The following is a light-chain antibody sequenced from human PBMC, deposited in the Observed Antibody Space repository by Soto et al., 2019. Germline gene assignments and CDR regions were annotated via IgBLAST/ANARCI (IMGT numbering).Light chain of an antibody. CDR3: QQYDNLPFT. J-gene: IGKJ4*01. CDR2: DAS. CDR1: QDISHY. Sequence: QVTQSPSSLSASVGDRVTITCRTSQDISHYLNWYQQKPGKAPTLLIYDASNLETGVPSRFSGGGSGTDFTFTISSLQPEDIATYYCQQYDNLPFTFGGGTKVEIK. V-gene: IGKV1-33*01.